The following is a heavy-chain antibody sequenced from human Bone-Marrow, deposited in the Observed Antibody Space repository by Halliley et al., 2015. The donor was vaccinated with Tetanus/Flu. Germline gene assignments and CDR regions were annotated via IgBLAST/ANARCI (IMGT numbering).Heavy chain of an antibody. CDR2: IYHGGNA. CDR3: ARDRGTTQLWLNAFDF. Sequence: LGEIYHGGNANYTPPLGSRVSISVDNSKNQFSLRLNSVTAADTAVYFCARDRGTTQLWLNAFDFWGQGILVTVSS. V-gene: IGHV4-4*01. J-gene: IGHJ4*02. D-gene: IGHD3-10*01.